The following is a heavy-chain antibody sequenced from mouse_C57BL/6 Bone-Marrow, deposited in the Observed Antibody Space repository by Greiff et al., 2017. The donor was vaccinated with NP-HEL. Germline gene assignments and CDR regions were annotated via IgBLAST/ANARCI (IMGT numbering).Heavy chain of an antibody. Sequence: EVKLMESEGGLVQPGSSMKLSCTASGFTFSDYYMAWVRQVPEKGLEWVAHINYDGSSTYYLDSLKSRFIISRDNAKNILYLQMSSLKSEDTATYYCARDRGLTFDYWGQGTTLTVSS. CDR1: GFTFSDYY. D-gene: IGHD3-1*01. V-gene: IGHV5-16*01. J-gene: IGHJ2*01. CDR3: ARDRGLTFDY. CDR2: INYDGSST.